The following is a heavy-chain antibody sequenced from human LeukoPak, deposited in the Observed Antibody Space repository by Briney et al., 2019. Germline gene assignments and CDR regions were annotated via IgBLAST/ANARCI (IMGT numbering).Heavy chain of an antibody. CDR2: IYPGDSDT. D-gene: IGHD2-2*01. V-gene: IGHV5-51*01. CDR3: ARHRYCTSTACFDMGGY. Sequence: GESLKISCKGSGYSFTNYWIGWVRQMPGKGLEWMGAIYPGDSDTRYSPSFQGQVTISADKSISTAYLQWSSLKASDTAMYYCARHRYCTSTACFDMGGYWCQGTLVTVSS. J-gene: IGHJ4*02. CDR1: GYSFTNYW.